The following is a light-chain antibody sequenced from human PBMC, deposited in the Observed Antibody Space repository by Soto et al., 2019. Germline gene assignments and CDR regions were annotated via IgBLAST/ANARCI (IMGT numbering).Light chain of an antibody. CDR2: GAS. CDR1: QSVSST. J-gene: IGKJ4*01. Sequence: EIVMTQSPDTLSVSPGERATLFCRASQSVSSTVAWYHQRPGRAPRLLIYGASTRATGIPARFSGSGSGTEFTLTISSLQSEDFAVYYCQQYNDWLTFGGGTKVEIK. V-gene: IGKV3-15*01. CDR3: QQYNDWLT.